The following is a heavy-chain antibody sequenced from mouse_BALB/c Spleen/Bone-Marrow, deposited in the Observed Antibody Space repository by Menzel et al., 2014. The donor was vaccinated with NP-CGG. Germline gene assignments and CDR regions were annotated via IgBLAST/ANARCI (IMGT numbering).Heavy chain of an antibody. V-gene: IGHV1-67*01. CDR2: ISTYSGNT. Sequence: VQLQQSGPEPVRPGVSVKISCKGSGYTFTDYAMHWVKQSHAKSLEWIGVISTYSGNTNYNQKFKGKATMTVDKSSSTAYMELARLTSEDSAIYYCARGNRYDGAWFAYWGQGTLVTVSA. J-gene: IGHJ3*01. CDR3: ARGNRYDGAWFAY. CDR1: GYTFTDYA. D-gene: IGHD2-14*01.